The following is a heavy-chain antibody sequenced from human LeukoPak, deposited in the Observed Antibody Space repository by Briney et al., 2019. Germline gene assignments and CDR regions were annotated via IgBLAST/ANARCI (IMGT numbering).Heavy chain of an antibody. V-gene: IGHV1-18*01. CDR2: ISAYNGNT. CDR1: GYTFTSYG. CDR3: ARDAYGDGEGFDY. Sequence: ASVKVSCKASGYTFTSYGISWVRQAPGQGLEWMGWISAYNGNTNYAQKPQGRVTMTTDTSTSTAYVELRSLRSDDTAVYYCARDAYGDGEGFDYWGQGTLVTVSS. D-gene: IGHD4-17*01. J-gene: IGHJ4*02.